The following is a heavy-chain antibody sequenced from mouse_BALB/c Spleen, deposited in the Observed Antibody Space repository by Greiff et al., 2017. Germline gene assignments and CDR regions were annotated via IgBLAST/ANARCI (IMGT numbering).Heavy chain of an antibody. CDR3: AREKTRLRQGFAY. V-gene: IGHV1-14*01. CDR2: INPYNDGT. CDR1: GYTFTSYV. D-gene: IGHD2-4*01. Sequence: VQLQQSGPELVKPGASVKMSCKASGYTFTSYVMHWVKQKPGQGLEWIGYINPYNDGTKYNEKFKGKATLTSDKSSSTAYMELSSLTSEDSAVYYCAREKTRLRQGFAYWGQGTLVTVSA. J-gene: IGHJ3*01.